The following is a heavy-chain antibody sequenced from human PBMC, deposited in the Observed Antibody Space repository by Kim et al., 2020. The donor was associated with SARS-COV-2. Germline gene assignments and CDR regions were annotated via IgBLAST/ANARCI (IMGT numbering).Heavy chain of an antibody. CDR1: GGSISSSSYY. V-gene: IGHV4-39*01. CDR2: IYYSGST. CDR3: ARRGGTMIVVADAFDI. Sequence: SETLSLTCTVSGGSISSSSYYWGWIRQPPGKGLEWIGSIYYSGSTYYNPSLKSLVIISVDTSKNQFSLKLSSVTAADTAVYYCARRGGTMIVVADAFDIWGQGTMVTVSS. J-gene: IGHJ3*02. D-gene: IGHD3-22*01.